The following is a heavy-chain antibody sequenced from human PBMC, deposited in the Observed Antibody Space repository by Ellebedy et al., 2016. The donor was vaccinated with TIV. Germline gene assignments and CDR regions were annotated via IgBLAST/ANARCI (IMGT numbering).Heavy chain of an antibody. CDR1: GFTFSNYA. CDR3: ARDTRLVVVTSNHWNWYFDL. Sequence: GESLKISCAASGFTFSNYAMSWVRQAPGKGLEWVAVISYDGSNKYSADSMKGRFTISRDNSNNTLYLQMNSLRPEDTAIYYCARDTRLVVVTSNHWNWYFDLWGRGTLVTVSS. D-gene: IGHD2-15*01. J-gene: IGHJ2*01. CDR2: ISYDGSNK. V-gene: IGHV3-30-3*01.